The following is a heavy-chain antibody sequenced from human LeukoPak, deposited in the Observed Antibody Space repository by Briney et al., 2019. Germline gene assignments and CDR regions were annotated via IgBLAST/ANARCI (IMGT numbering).Heavy chain of an antibody. J-gene: IGHJ4*02. V-gene: IGHV3-66*01. Sequence: GGSLRLSCAASGFSASSNYMTWVRQAPGKGLEWVSDVYSGGSTYYADSVKGRFTISRDNSKNTLYLQMNSLRAEDTAVYYCARDHRVYYGSGSYDYWGQGTLVTVSS. CDR3: ARDHRVYYGSGSYDY. CDR2: VYSGGST. CDR1: GFSASSNY. D-gene: IGHD3-10*01.